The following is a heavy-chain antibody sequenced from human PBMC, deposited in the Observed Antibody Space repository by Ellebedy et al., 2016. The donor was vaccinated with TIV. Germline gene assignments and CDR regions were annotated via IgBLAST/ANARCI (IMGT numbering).Heavy chain of an antibody. CDR2: ISRNGTFI. D-gene: IGHD1-7*01. J-gene: IGHJ4*02. CDR3: ARDSGGTSFD. CDR1: GFTFSSFT. Sequence: PGGSLRLSCAASGFTFSSFTMNWVRQAPGKGLEWVSLISRNGTFIYYADSVKGRFTISRDNAKNSLYLQMNSLRAEDTAVYYCARDSGGTSFDWGQGTLVTVSS. V-gene: IGHV3-21*01.